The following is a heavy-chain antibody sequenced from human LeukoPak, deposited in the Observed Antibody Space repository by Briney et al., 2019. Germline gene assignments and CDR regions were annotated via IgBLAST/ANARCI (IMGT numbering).Heavy chain of an antibody. Sequence: PGGSLRLSCAASGFTFSSYSMNWVRQAPGKGLEWVSSNSSSSSYIYYADSVKGRFTISRDNAKNSLYLQMNSLRAEDTAVYYCARQTLLGYCSSTSCPYMYYYYMDVWGKGTTVTVSS. CDR3: ARQTLLGYCSSTSCPYMYYYYMDV. CDR1: GFTFSSYS. J-gene: IGHJ6*03. D-gene: IGHD2-2*01. CDR2: NSSSSSYI. V-gene: IGHV3-21*01.